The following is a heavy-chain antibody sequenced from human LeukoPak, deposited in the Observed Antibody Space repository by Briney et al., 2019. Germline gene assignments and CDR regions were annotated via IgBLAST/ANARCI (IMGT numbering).Heavy chain of an antibody. Sequence: GGSLRLSCAASGFTFSSYAMHWVRQAPGKGLEYVSVISSNGGSTYYANSVKGRFTISRDNSKSTLYLQMGSLRAEDMAVYYCARGRYCSGGSCNDRVSSDYWGQGTLVTVSS. J-gene: IGHJ4*02. CDR2: ISSNGGST. CDR3: ARGRYCSGGSCNDRVSSDY. D-gene: IGHD2-15*01. V-gene: IGHV3-64*01. CDR1: GFTFSSYA.